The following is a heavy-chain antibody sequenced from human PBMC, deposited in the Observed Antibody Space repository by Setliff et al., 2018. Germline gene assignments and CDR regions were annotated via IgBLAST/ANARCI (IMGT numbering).Heavy chain of an antibody. Sequence: GASVKVSCKVSGYTLTELSMHWVRQAPGKGREWMGGFDPEDGETIYAQKFQGRVTMTEDTSTDTAYMELSSLRSEDTAVYYCVTNSGGNTIDAFDIWGQGTMVTVSS. CDR1: GYTLTELS. V-gene: IGHV1-24*01. CDR2: FDPEDGET. D-gene: IGHD2-15*01. CDR3: VTNSGGNTIDAFDI. J-gene: IGHJ3*02.